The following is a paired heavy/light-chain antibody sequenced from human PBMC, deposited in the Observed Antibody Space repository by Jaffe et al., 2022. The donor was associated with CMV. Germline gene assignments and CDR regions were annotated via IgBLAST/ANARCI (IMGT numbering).Heavy chain of an antibody. CDR3: ASSLEDTGAFDV. Sequence: QVQLVQSGAEVKKPGASVKVSCKASGYTFITYTIHWVRQAPGQRLEWMGWINAGNGYTKYSQNFQGRVTITRDTSASTPYMELSSLRSEDTGVYYCASSLEDTGAFDVWGRGTMVTVSS. CDR2: INAGNGYT. D-gene: IGHD2-15*01. CDR1: GYTFITYT. J-gene: IGHJ3*01. V-gene: IGHV1-3*01.
Light chain of an antibody. CDR1: RHNIGSHP. V-gene: IGLV1-44*01. CDR2: NNG. J-gene: IGLJ2*01. Sequence: QSVVTQPPSASGTPGQRVTMSCSGSRHNIGSHPVNWYQQLPGTAPKLLMYNNGQRPSGVPDRFSGSKSGTSASLAISGLQSEDEADYYCAAWDDSLNGVVFGGGTKLTVL. CDR3: AAWDDSLNGVV.